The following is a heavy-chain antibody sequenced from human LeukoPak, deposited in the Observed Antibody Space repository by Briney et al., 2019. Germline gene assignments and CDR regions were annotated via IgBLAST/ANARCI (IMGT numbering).Heavy chain of an antibody. V-gene: IGHV3-74*01. J-gene: IGHJ4*02. D-gene: IGHD3-10*01. CDR3: ARDHYFKIDY. CDR2: IPTDEAPT. CDR1: GFIFSNFV. Sequence: GGSLRLSCSPSGFIFSNFVMHWVRHAPGKWLVWVARIPTDEAPTNYAESVLGRFTISRDNAKSTLYLQMNDLRAEDTAIYYCARDHYFKIDYWGQGTLVTVS.